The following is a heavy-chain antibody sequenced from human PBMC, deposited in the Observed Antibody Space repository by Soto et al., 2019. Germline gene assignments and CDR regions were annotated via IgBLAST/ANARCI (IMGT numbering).Heavy chain of an antibody. J-gene: IGHJ4*02. CDR3: ARDRSYDATGLGY. Sequence: QVQLVESGGGLVKPGGSLRLSCAASGFIFSDYYMTWIRQTPGKGLEWVAYISVSGSTIYYADSVEGRFTISRDNAKNSVFLQMTSLRADDTAVYYCARDRSYDATGLGYWGPGTVVTVSS. D-gene: IGHD2-15*01. V-gene: IGHV3-11*01. CDR1: GFIFSDYY. CDR2: ISVSGSTI.